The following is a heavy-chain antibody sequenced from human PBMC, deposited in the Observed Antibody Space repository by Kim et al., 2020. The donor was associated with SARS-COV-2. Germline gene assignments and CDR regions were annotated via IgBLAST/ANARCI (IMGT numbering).Heavy chain of an antibody. V-gene: IGHV3-73*01. Sequence: GGSLRLSCAASGFTFSGSAMHWVRQASGKGLEWVGRIRSKANSYATAYAASVKGRFTISRDDSKNTAYLQMNSLKTEDTAVYYCTRLKGPGYYDSTRGDAFDIWGQGTMVTVSS. D-gene: IGHD3-22*01. J-gene: IGHJ3*02. CDR3: TRLKGPGYYDSTRGDAFDI. CDR1: GFTFSGSA. CDR2: IRSKANSYAT.